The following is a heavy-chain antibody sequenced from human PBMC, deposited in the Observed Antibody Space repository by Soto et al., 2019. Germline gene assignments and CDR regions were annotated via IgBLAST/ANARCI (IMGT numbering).Heavy chain of an antibody. J-gene: IGHJ4*02. CDR1: GGTITTGGHF. D-gene: IGHD1-26*01. CDR3: ARVVSGSYLDY. Sequence: QVQLQESGPGLVKASQTLSLTCTVSGGTITTGGHFWSWIRQYPGKGLEWIGYIYYSGTTHYNPSPKNRVTHSIEPSKNQFSLNLSSVTGPDTAVYYCARVVSGSYLDYWGQGTLVTVSS. CDR2: IYYSGTT. V-gene: IGHV4-31*03.